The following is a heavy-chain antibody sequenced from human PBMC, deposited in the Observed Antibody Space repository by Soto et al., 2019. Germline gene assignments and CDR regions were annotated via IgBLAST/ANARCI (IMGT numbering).Heavy chain of an antibody. CDR1: GFTFSSYS. Sequence: EVQLVESGGGLVKPGGSLRLSCAASGFTFSSYSMNWVRQAPGKGLEWVSSISSSSSYIYYADSVKGRVTIYRDNAKNSLYLQMTSLRAEDTAVYYCARVSGSSRMYYFDYWGQGTLVTVSS. CDR3: ARVSGSSRMYYFDY. V-gene: IGHV3-21*01. D-gene: IGHD6-19*01. CDR2: ISSSSSYI. J-gene: IGHJ4*02.